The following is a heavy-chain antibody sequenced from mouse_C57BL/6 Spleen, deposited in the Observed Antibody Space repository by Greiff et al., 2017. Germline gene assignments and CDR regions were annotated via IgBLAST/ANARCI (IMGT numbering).Heavy chain of an antibody. J-gene: IGHJ2*01. CDR1: GFTFSDYY. CDR2: ISNGGGST. Sequence: EVQLVESGGGLVQPGGSLKLSCAASGFTFSDYYMYWVRQTPEKRLEWVAYISNGGGSTYYPDTVKGRFTISRDNAKNTLYLQMSRLKSEDTAMYYCARHGGDDWGQGTTLTVSS. V-gene: IGHV5-12*01. CDR3: ARHGGDD.